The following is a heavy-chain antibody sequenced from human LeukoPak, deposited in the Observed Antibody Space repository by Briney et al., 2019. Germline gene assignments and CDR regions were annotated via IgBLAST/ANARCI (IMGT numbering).Heavy chain of an antibody. CDR3: ARDRTTYYYDSSGLDAFDI. CDR1: GYSISSGYY. D-gene: IGHD3-22*01. CDR2: IYHSGST. Sequence: SETLSLTWTVSGYSISSGYYWGCIRQPPGKGLEWIGSIYHSGSTYYNPSLKSRVTISVDTSKNQFSLKLSSVTAADTAVYYCARDRTTYYYDSSGLDAFDIWGQGTMVTVSS. J-gene: IGHJ3*02. V-gene: IGHV4-38-2*02.